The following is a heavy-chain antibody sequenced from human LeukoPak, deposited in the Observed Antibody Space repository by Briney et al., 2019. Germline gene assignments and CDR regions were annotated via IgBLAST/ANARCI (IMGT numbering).Heavy chain of an antibody. CDR3: ARDRGYGSGSYSPLDY. V-gene: IGHV3-20*04. J-gene: IGHJ4*02. D-gene: IGHD3-10*01. CDR1: GFTFDDYG. CDR2: INWNGGST. Sequence: GGSLRLSCAASGFTFDDYGMSWVRQAPGKGLEWVSGINWNGGSTGYADSVKGRFTISRDNSKNTLYLQMNSLRAEDTAVYYCARDRGYGSGSYSPLDYWGQGTLVTVSS.